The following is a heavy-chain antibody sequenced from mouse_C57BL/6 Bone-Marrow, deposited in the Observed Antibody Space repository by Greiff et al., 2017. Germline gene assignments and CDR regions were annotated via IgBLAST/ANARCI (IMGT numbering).Heavy chain of an antibody. J-gene: IGHJ4*01. CDR3: ARDAPFNDAMDY. V-gene: IGHV7-1*01. CDR2: SRNKANDYTT. CDR1: GFTFSDFY. Sequence: EVKLVESGGGLVQSGRSLRLSCATSGFTFSDFYMEWVRQAPGKGLEWIAASRNKANDYTTEYSASVKGRFIVSRDTSQSILYLQMNALRAEDTAIYYCARDAPFNDAMDYWGQGTSVTVSS.